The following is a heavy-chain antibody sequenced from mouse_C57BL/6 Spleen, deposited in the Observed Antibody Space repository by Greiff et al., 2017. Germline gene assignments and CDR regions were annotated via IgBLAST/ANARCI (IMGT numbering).Heavy chain of an antibody. CDR1: GFTFSDYG. CDR3: ARWDYPYAMDY. D-gene: IGHD2-4*01. V-gene: IGHV5-17*01. CDR2: ISSGSSTI. J-gene: IGHJ4*01. Sequence: EVHLVESGGGLVKPGGSLKLSCAASGFTFSDYGMHWVRQAPEKGLEWVAYISSGSSTIYYADTVQGRFTISRDNAKNTLFLQMTGLRSEDTAMYYCARWDYPYAMDYWGQGTSVTVSS.